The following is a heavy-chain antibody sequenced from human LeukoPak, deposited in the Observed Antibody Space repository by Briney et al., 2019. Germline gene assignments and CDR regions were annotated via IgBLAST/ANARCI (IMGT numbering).Heavy chain of an antibody. D-gene: IGHD1-14*01. CDR1: GFTFNNYL. V-gene: IGHV3-7*05. Sequence: PGGSLRLSCVASGFTFNNYLMNWVRQAPGRGLEWVANIREDGSEKNYVDSVKGRFTISRENAKNSLYLQMDNLRAEDTAVYYCATDRREEPSNFDRNRFAYWGQGTLVTVSS. CDR2: IREDGSEK. J-gene: IGHJ4*02. CDR3: ATDRREEPSNFDRNRFAY.